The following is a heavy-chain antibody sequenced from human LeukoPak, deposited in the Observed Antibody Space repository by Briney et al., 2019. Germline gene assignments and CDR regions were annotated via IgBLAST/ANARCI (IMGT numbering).Heavy chain of an antibody. CDR1: GFTFDDYA. J-gene: IGHJ6*03. CDR3: ASQLEETGSYYYYYMDV. D-gene: IGHD1-1*01. V-gene: IGHV3-9*01. Sequence: GGSLRLSCAASGFTFDDYAMHWVRQAPGKGLEWVSGISWNSGSIGYADSVKGRFTISRDNAKNSLYLQMNSLRAEDTALYYCASQLEETGSYYYYYMDVWGKGTTVTISS. CDR2: ISWNSGSI.